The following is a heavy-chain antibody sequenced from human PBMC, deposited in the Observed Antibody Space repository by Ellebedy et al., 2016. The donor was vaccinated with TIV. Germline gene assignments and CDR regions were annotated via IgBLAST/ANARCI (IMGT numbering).Heavy chain of an antibody. Sequence: GESLKISCAASGFTFSSFAVNWVRQAPGKGLEWVSSINDISSHIYYADSVKGRFTISRDNAKHLVFLQMNNLRADDTAVYFCARDPRPYLRYGHYDCWGQGTLVTVSS. D-gene: IGHD3-9*01. J-gene: IGHJ4*02. CDR3: ARDPRPYLRYGHYDC. CDR1: GFTFSSFA. CDR2: INDISSHI. V-gene: IGHV3-21*01.